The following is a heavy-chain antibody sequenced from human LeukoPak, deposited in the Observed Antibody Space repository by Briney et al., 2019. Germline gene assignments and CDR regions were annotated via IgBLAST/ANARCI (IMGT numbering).Heavy chain of an antibody. CDR2: ISYDGSNK. CDR3: ARTPEGFYYLDY. Sequence: GGSLRLSCAASGFTFSSNAMHWVRQAPGKGLEWVAVISYDGSNKYYADSVKGRFTISRDNSKNTLYLQMNSLRAEDTAVYYCARTPEGFYYLDYWGQGTLVTVSS. CDR1: GFTFSSNA. V-gene: IGHV3-30*04. J-gene: IGHJ4*02. D-gene: IGHD1-14*01.